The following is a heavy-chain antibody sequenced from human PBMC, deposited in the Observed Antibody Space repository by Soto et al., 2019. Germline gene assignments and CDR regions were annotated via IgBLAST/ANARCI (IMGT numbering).Heavy chain of an antibody. CDR2: ISGSGGST. V-gene: IGHV3-23*01. Sequence: HPGGSLRLSCAASGFTFSSYAMSWVRQAPGKGLEWVSAISGSGGSTYYADSVKGRFTISRDNSKNTLYLQMNSLRAEDTAVYYCAKGTIFGVVISWFDPWGQGTLVTVSS. CDR1: GFTFSSYA. CDR3: AKGTIFGVVISWFDP. D-gene: IGHD3-3*01. J-gene: IGHJ5*02.